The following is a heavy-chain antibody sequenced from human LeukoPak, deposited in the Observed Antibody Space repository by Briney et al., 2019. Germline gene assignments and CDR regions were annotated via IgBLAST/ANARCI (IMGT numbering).Heavy chain of an antibody. CDR2: INHSGST. V-gene: IGHV4-34*01. J-gene: IGHJ4*02. CDR3: AGGVYYYDSSGYSVLFDY. Sequence: SETLSLTCAVYGGSFSGYYWSWIRQPPGKGLEWIGEINHSGSTNYNPSLKSRVTISVDTSKNQFSLKLSSVTAADTAVYYCAGGVYYYDSSGYSVLFDYWGQGTLVTVSS. D-gene: IGHD3-22*01. CDR1: GGSFSGYY.